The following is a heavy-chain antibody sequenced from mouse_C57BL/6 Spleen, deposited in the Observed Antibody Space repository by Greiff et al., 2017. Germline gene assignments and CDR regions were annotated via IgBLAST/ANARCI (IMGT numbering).Heavy chain of an antibody. V-gene: IGHV1-20*01. CDR1: GYSFTGYF. D-gene: IGHD2-3*01. Sequence: VQLKESGPELVKPGDSVKISCKASGYSFTGYFMNWVMQSHGKSLEWIGRINPYNGDTFYNQKFKGKATLTVDKSSSTAHMELRSLTSEDSAVYYCARDDGYYWYFDVWGTGTTVTVSS. J-gene: IGHJ1*03. CDR2: INPYNGDT. CDR3: ARDDGYYWYFDV.